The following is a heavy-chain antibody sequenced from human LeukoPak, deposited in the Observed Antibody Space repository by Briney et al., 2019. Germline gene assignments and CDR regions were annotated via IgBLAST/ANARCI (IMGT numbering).Heavy chain of an antibody. CDR2: ISTSGSII. CDR3: ARGAMGFDY. Sequence: HPGGSLRLSCAASGFTFTNYEMHWVRQTPGEGLEWLFYISTSGSIIYCADSVQGRFTISRDNARNSLFLQMNSLRAEDTGVYYCARGAMGFDYWGRGTLVTVAP. D-gene: IGHD1-26*01. CDR1: GFTFTNYE. J-gene: IGHJ4*02. V-gene: IGHV3-48*03.